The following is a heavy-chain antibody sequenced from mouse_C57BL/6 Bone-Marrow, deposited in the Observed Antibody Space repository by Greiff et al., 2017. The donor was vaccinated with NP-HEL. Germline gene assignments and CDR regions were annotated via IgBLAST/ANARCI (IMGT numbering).Heavy chain of an antibody. CDR2: IDPETGGT. CDR1: GYTFTDYY. CDR3: TLMAWFAD. V-gene: IGHV1-15*01. Sequence: VKLVESGAELVRPGASVTLSCKASGYTFTDYYMHWVKQTPVHGLDWIGAIDPETGGTAYHQKFKGKAILTADKSSSTAYIELRSLTSGDSAVYYCTLMAWFADWGQGTLVTVSA. J-gene: IGHJ3*01.